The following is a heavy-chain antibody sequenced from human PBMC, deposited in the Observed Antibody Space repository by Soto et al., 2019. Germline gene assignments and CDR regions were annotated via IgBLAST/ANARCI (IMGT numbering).Heavy chain of an antibody. J-gene: IGHJ1*01. CDR1: DGSVSYGDYY. CDR3: ASAFRVSSILGSAGYSPH. CDR2: IFYSGSA. D-gene: IGHD5-18*01. V-gene: IGHV4-31*03. Sequence: QVQLQESGPGLVKPSQTLSLTCTVSDGSVSYGDYYWAWIRQHPGKGLEWIGYIFYSGSAYYNPSISSRVTISVDTSKTQFALKLRSVTDADTAMYYCASAFRVSSILGSAGYSPHWGQGPLVCV.